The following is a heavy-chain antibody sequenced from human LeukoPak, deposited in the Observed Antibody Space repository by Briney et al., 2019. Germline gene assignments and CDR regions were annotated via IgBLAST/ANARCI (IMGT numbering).Heavy chain of an antibody. D-gene: IGHD3-3*01. J-gene: IGHJ6*04. Sequence: ASVKVSCKASGYTFTSYGISWVRQAPGQGLEWMGWISAYNGNTNYAQKLQGRVTMTTDTSTSTAYMELRSLRSDDTAVYYCARAGYYDFWSGKKKRVDPALPPDVWGKGTTVTVSS. V-gene: IGHV1-18*01. CDR2: ISAYNGNT. CDR3: ARAGYYDFWSGKKKRVDPALPPDV. CDR1: GYTFTSYG.